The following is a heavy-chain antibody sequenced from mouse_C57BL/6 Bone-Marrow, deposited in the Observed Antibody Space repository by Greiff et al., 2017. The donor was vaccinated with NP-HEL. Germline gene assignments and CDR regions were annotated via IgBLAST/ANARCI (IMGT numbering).Heavy chain of an antibody. CDR2: ISYDGSN. CDR1: GYSITSGYY. CDR3: ALTTVVATFDY. D-gene: IGHD1-1*01. V-gene: IGHV3-6*01. Sequence: DVQLQESGPGLVKPSQSLSLTCSVTGYSITSGYYWNWIRQFPGNKLEWMGYISYDGSNNYNPSLKNRISITRDTSKNQFFLKLNSVTTEDTATYYCALTTVVATFDYWGQGTTLTVSS. J-gene: IGHJ2*01.